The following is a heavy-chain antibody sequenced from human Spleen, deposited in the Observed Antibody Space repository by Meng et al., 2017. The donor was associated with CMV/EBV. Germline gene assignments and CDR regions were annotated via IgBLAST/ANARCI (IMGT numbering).Heavy chain of an antibody. D-gene: IGHD6-13*01. Sequence: SGFTFSSYTIHWVRQAPVKGLEWVATISYDGSNKYYGDSVKGRFTISRDNSNNTLYLQMKSLRGEDTAVYFCARGGPGRSSSWAYFEYWGQGTLVTVSS. V-gene: IGHV3-30*04. J-gene: IGHJ4*02. CDR1: GFTFSSYT. CDR2: ISYDGSNK. CDR3: ARGGPGRSSSWAYFEY.